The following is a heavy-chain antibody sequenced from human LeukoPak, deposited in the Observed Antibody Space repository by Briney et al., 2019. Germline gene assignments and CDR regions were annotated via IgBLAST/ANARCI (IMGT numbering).Heavy chain of an antibody. V-gene: IGHV1-8*01. J-gene: IGHJ6*03. CDR1: GYTFTSYD. CDR3: ARADDWGYYYYYMDV. Sequence: ASVKVSCKASGYTFTSYDINWWRRATGHGLEWRGGMNPNSGNTDYAQKLQGRVTMTRNTSISTDYMELSSLRSEDTAVYYCARADDWGYYYYYMDVWGKGTTVTVSS. D-gene: IGHD7-27*01. CDR2: MNPNSGNT.